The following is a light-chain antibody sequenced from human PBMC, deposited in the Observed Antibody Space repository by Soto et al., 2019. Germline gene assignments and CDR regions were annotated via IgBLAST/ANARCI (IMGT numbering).Light chain of an antibody. CDR3: QQSFSAPYT. V-gene: IGKV1-39*01. CDR1: QTIDWY. CDR2: AAS. J-gene: IGKJ2*01. Sequence: EIQMTQSPSSLSESVGDRVTITCRASQTIDWYLNWYQQKPGKAPKLLMDAASRLQVGVPPRFSGGGSGTDFTLTISSLQPEDFATYYCQQSFSAPYTFGQGTNLEMK.